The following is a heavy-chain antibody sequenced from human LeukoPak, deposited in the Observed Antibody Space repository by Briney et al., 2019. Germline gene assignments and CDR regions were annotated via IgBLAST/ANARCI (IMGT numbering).Heavy chain of an antibody. D-gene: IGHD3-3*01. J-gene: IGHJ4*02. Sequence: GASVKVSCKASGYTFTVYYMHWVRQAPGQGLEWMGWINPNSGGTNYAQTCQGRVTMTRDTSISTAYMELSRLRSDDTAVYYCARDAEPLRFLEWFPTNYWGQGTLVTVSS. CDR3: ARDAEPLRFLEWFPTNY. V-gene: IGHV1-2*02. CDR1: GYTFTVYY. CDR2: INPNSGGT.